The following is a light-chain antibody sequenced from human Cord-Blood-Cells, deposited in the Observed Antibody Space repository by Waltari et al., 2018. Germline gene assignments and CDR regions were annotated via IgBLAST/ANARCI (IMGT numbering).Light chain of an antibody. V-gene: IGLV3-21*04. CDR1: NIGSKS. J-gene: IGLJ2*01. CDR2: YDS. Sequence: SYVLPQPPSVSVAPGKTARITCGGHNIGSKSEHWYQQKPGQAPVLVIYYDSDRPSGIPERFSGSNSGNTATLTISRVEAGDEADYYCQVWDSSSDHVVFGGGTKLTVL. CDR3: QVWDSSSDHVV.